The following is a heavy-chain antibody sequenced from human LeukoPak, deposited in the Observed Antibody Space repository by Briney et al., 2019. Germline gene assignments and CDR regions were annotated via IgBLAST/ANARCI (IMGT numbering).Heavy chain of an antibody. CDR1: GFTFSTYW. CDR3: ARGLAGAYRIMDV. CDR2: ISADGTTT. V-gene: IGHV3-74*01. D-gene: IGHD6-19*01. Sequence: PGGSLRLSCVASGFTFSTYWIHWVRLGPGKGLVWVSLISADGTTTTYADSVKGRFTASRDNAKNTLYLQMNSLRAEDAAVYYCARGLAGAYRIMDVWGQGTTVTVS. J-gene: IGHJ6*02.